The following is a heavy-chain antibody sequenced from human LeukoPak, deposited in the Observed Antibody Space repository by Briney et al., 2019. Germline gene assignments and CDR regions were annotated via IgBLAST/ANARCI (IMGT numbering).Heavy chain of an antibody. J-gene: IGHJ4*01. CDR3: APSFSDILTPSYVFDF. D-gene: IGHD3-9*01. V-gene: IGHV4-4*07. CDR2: IYTSGST. Sequence: SETLSLTCTVSGGSISSYYWRWIRQPAGKGLEWIGRIYTSGSTNYNPSLKSRVTMSVDTSKNQFSLKLSSVTAADTAVYYCAPSFSDILTPSYVFDFWGRGSLVTVSS. CDR1: GGSISSYY.